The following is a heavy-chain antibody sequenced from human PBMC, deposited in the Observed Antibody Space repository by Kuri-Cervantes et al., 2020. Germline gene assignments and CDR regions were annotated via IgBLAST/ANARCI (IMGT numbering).Heavy chain of an antibody. CDR1: GYSISIGYY. CDR2: IYYSGST. V-gene: IGHV4-59*08. J-gene: IGHJ4*02. CDR3: ARRRQYGSSSWTFDY. Sequence: SETLSLTCTISGYSISIGYYWSWIRQPPGKGLEWIGYIYYSGSTNYNPSLKSRVTISEDTSRNHFSLKLSSVTAADTAVYYCARRRQYGSSSWTFDYWGQGTLVTVSS. D-gene: IGHD6-6*01.